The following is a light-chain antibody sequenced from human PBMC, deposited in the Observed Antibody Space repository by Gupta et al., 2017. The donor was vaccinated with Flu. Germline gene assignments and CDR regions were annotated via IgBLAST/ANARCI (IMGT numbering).Light chain of an antibody. CDR3: QQYKNWPPWT. J-gene: IGKJ1*01. V-gene: IGKV3-15*01. Sequence: EIVMTQSPATLSVSPGERATLSCRASQSVSSNLAWYQQKPGQAPRLLIYGASTRDTGIPARFSGRGYGTEFTLTISSLQYEDFAGYYCQQYKNWPPWTFGQGTKVEIK. CDR1: QSVSSN. CDR2: GAS.